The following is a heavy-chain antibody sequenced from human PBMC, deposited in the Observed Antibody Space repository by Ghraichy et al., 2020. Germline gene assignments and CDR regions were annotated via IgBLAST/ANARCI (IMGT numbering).Heavy chain of an antibody. V-gene: IGHV3-23*01. CDR3: AKAPVASCSVAICYPLDY. Sequence: GESLNISCSASGFTFRYYAMSWVRQAPGRGLQLVSLITGDGINTYYIDSVKGRFTISRDNSQNTLYLQMSSLRAEDTALYYCAKAPVASCSVAICYPLDYWGQGTLVTVSS. CDR1: GFTFRYYA. J-gene: IGHJ4*02. D-gene: IGHD2-15*01. CDR2: ITGDGINT.